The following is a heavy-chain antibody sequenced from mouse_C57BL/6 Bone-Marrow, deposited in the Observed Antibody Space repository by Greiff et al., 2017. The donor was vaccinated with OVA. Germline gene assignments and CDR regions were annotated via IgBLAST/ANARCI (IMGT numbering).Heavy chain of an antibody. CDR2: ISDGGSYT. Sequence: EVQLVESGGGLVKPGGSLKLSCAASGFTFSSYAMSWVRQTPEKRLEWVATISDGGSYTYYPDNVKGRFTISRDNAKNNLYLQMRHLKSEDTAMYYCAREDSSNYAWFAYWGQGTLVTVSA. J-gene: IGHJ3*01. CDR3: AREDSSNYAWFAY. V-gene: IGHV5-4*01. D-gene: IGHD2-5*01. CDR1: GFTFSSYA.